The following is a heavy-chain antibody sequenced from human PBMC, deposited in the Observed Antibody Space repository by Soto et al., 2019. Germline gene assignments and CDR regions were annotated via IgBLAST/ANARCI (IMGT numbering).Heavy chain of an antibody. J-gene: IGHJ4*02. CDR2: IIPIFGTA. V-gene: IGHV1-69*06. CDR3: ARGGRVAARPQDQLWVDY. D-gene: IGHD6-13*01. Sequence: QVQLVQSGAEVKKPGSSVKVSCKASGGTFSSYAISWVRQAPGQGLEWMGGIIPIFGTANYAQKFQGRVTITADKSTSTAYQELSSLRSEDTAVYYCARGGRVAARPQDQLWVDYWGQGTLVTVSS. CDR1: GGTFSSYA.